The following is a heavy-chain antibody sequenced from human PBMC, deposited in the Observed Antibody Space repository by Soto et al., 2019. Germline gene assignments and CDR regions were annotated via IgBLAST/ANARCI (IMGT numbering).Heavy chain of an antibody. CDR2: ISYDGSIE. J-gene: IGHJ4*02. CDR1: GLTFGNYG. D-gene: IGHD3-10*01. V-gene: IGHV3-30*03. CDR3: GRDWVWFGAHPIDN. Sequence: QVQLVESGGGLVQPGRSLRLSGAASGLTFGNYGRHWARQAPGKGLDWVAVISYDGSIEYYSESVKGRFTMSRDNSENTVYLQMNSLRTEDTAVYFCGRDWVWFGAHPIDNWGQGTLVTVSS.